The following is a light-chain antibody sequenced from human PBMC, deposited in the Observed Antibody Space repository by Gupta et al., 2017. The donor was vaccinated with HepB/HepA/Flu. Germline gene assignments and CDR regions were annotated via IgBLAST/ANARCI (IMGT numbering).Light chain of an antibody. CDR2: DVS. J-gene: IGLJ2*01. CDR3: CSYAGSFSVV. CDR1: SSDVGGYNY. V-gene: IGLV2-11*01. Sequence: QSALTPPRSVSGSPGQSVPISCTGTSSDVGGYNYVSWYQQHPGKAPKLMIYDVSTRPSGVPDRCSGSKSGNTASLTISGLQAEDEADYYCCSYAGSFSVVFGGGTKLTVL.